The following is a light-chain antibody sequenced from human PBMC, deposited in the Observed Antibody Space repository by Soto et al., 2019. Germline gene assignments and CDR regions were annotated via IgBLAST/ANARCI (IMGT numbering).Light chain of an antibody. CDR1: QAIINY. CDR3: QQLNSHPRS. V-gene: IGKV1-9*01. J-gene: IGKJ2*01. CDR2: GAS. Sequence: DIQLTQSPIFLSASVGDRVTISCRASQAIINYLAWYQQKPGKAPNLLIFGASTLQSGVPSRFSGSGSGTEFTLTIISLQPEDFATDYCQQLNSHPRSFGQGTKLEIK.